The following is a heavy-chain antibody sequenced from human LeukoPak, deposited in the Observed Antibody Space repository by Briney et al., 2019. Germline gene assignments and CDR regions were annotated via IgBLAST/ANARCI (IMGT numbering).Heavy chain of an antibody. V-gene: IGHV1-18*04. CDR3: ARTDIGPPHFDY. J-gene: IGHJ4*02. CDR2: ISAYNGNT. D-gene: IGHD5-12*01. Sequence: ASVKVSCKASGYTFTGYYMHWVRQAPGQGLERMGWISAYNGNTNYAQKLQGRVTMTTDTSTSTAYMELRSLRSDDTAVYYCARTDIGPPHFDYWGQGTLVTVSS. CDR1: GYTFTGYY.